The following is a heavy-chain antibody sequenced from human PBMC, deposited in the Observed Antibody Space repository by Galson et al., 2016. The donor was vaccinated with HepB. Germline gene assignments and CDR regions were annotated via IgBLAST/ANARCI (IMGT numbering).Heavy chain of an antibody. CDR2: IGTAGDT. CDR1: GFTFSRYD. CDR3: AKPFLSSGLYYFDY. J-gene: IGHJ4*02. Sequence: SLRLSCAASGFTFSRYDMHWVRHVTGKGLEWVSAIGTAGDTYYPGSVKGRFTISRENAKNSLYLQMNSLRDEDTAVYYCAKPFLSSGLYYFDYWGRGTLVTVSS. D-gene: IGHD6-19*01. V-gene: IGHV3-13*01.